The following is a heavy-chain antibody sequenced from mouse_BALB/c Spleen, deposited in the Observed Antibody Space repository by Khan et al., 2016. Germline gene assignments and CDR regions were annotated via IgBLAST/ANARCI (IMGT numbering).Heavy chain of an antibody. D-gene: IGHD1-1*01. CDR1: GFSLTTYG. CDR3: ARNRYYGSSVYAMDY. V-gene: IGHV2-4-1*01. J-gene: IGHJ4*01. Sequence: QVQLKESGPGLVQPSQSLSITCTVSGFSLTTYGVHWVRQSPGKGLEWLGVIWSGGSTDYNAAFISRLSISKDNSKSQVFFKMNSLQADDTAIYYCARNRYYGSSVYAMDYWGQGTSVTVSS. CDR2: IWSGGST.